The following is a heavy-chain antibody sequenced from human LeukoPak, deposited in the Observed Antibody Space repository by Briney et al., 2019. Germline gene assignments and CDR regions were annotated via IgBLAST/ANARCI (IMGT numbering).Heavy chain of an antibody. D-gene: IGHD6-19*01. Sequence: GGSLRLSCAASGFTFSSYWMHWVRQAPGKGLVWVSRIKSDGSSTTYADSVKGRFTISRDNAKNTLYLQMNSLRAEDTAVYYCARATLGYSSGWYDNWGQGTQVTVSS. CDR1: GFTFSSYW. J-gene: IGHJ5*02. CDR3: ARATLGYSSGWYDN. CDR2: IKSDGSST. V-gene: IGHV3-74*01.